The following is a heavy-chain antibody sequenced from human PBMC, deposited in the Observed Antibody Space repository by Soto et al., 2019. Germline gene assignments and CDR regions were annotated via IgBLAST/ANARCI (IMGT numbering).Heavy chain of an antibody. CDR2: IYYSGST. Sequence: LSLTCTVSGGSISSGGYYWSWIRQHPGKGLEWIGYIYYSGSTYYNPSLKSRVAISVDTSKNQFSLKLSSVTAADTAVYYCARDSGGDWFDPWGQGNLVTVSS. D-gene: IGHD2-8*02. J-gene: IGHJ5*02. CDR1: GGSISSGGYY. V-gene: IGHV4-31*03. CDR3: ARDSGGDWFDP.